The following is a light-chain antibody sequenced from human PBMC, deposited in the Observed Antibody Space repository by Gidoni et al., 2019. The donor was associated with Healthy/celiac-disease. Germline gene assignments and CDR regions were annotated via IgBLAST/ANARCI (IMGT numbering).Light chain of an antibody. J-gene: IGKJ4*01. CDR3: QQYGSTPRIT. CDR1: QSVSSSY. Sequence: EIVLTHSPGTLSLSPGERATVPCRARQSVSSSYLAGYQQKPGQAPRLLIYGASSRATGIPDRCSGSGSGTDLTITISRMEPEDFAVYYCQQYGSTPRITFGGGTKVEIK. CDR2: GAS. V-gene: IGKV3-20*01.